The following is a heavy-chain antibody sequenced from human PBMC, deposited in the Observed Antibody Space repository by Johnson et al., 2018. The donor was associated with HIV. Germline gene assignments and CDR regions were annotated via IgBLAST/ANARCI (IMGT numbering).Heavy chain of an antibody. CDR1: GFSVSNYY. Sequence: VQLMESGGGLVQPGGSLRLSCAASGFSVSNYYMSWVRQAPGKGLEWVSLIYSGGSTYYADSVKGRFTISRDSSKNTLYLQMNSLRAEDTAVYYCARERYGSQAIDGFDIWGQGTMVTVSS. J-gene: IGHJ3*02. V-gene: IGHV3-66*01. CDR2: IYSGGST. D-gene: IGHD2-15*01. CDR3: ARERYGSQAIDGFDI.